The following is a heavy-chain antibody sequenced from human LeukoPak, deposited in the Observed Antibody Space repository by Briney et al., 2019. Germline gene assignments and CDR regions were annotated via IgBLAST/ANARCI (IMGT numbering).Heavy chain of an antibody. CDR2: VAYDGSNE. D-gene: IGHD2-8*01. Sequence: GSLKLSCAASGFTFSNYAMHWVRQAPGKGLDWVAVVAYDGSNEFLADSAKGRFTIFRDNSKNTLYLQMNSLRTEDTAVYYCVRAGYYTGSNGDSWYFDLWGRGSLVTVSS. V-gene: IGHV3-30*04. CDR3: VRAGYYTGSNGDSWYFDL. CDR1: GFTFSNYA. J-gene: IGHJ2*01.